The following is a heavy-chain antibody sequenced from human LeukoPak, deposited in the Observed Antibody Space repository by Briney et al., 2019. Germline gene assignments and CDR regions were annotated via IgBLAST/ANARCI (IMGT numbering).Heavy chain of an antibody. CDR3: TREKNGNEPFDY. V-gene: IGHV4-59*01. J-gene: IGHJ4*02. CDR2: IYYSGTT. D-gene: IGHD4-23*01. Sequence: PSETLSLTCTVSGDSIKNNFWSWIRQSPGKRLEWIGYIYYSGTTNYNPSLKSRVTMSVDTSKNQFSLKVSSVTAADTAVYYCTREKNGNEPFDYWGQGTLVTVSS. CDR1: GDSIKNNF.